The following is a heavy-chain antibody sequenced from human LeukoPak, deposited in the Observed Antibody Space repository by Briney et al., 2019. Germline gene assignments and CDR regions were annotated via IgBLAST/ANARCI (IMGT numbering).Heavy chain of an antibody. V-gene: IGHV4-34*01. CDR2: INHSGST. CDR3: ARGHGSRGSEGILDY. J-gene: IGHJ4*02. Sequence: TASETLSLTCTVSGDSMRTYYWSWIRQPPGKGLEWIGEINHSGSTNYNPSLKSRVTISVDTSRNQISLKWSSVTAADTAVYYCARGHGSRGSEGILDYWGQGTLVTVSS. D-gene: IGHD5-12*01. CDR1: GDSMRTYY.